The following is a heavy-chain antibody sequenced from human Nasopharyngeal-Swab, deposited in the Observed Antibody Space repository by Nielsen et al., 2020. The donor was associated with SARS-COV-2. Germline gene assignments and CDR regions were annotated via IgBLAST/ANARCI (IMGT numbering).Heavy chain of an antibody. Sequence: PGQGLEWMGWTNTNAGTPTYGQGFTGRLVFSLDTSVSTAYLQISSLKAEDTAVYYCAREGSDGSGPGDFDYWGQGTLVTVSS. CDR2: TNTNAGTP. J-gene: IGHJ4*02. D-gene: IGHD3-10*01. V-gene: IGHV7-4-1*02. CDR3: AREGSDGSGPGDFDY.